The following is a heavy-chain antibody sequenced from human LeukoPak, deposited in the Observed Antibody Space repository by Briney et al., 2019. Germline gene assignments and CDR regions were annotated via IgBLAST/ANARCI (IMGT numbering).Heavy chain of an antibody. D-gene: IGHD1-26*01. J-gene: IGHJ4*02. Sequence: GESLKISCKGSGYSFTSYWIGWVRQIPGKGLEWVGIIYRGDSDTRYSSSFQGQVTISADKSISTAYLQWSSLKASDTAMYYCARGLRSWELLDNYWGQGTLVTVSS. CDR1: GYSFTSYW. CDR3: ARGLRSWELLDNY. V-gene: IGHV5-51*01. CDR2: IYRGDSDT.